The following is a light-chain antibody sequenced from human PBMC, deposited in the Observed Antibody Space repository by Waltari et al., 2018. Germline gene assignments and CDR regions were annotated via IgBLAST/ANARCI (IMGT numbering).Light chain of an antibody. Sequence: EIVLTQSPGTLSLTPGERVTLSCRASETIPNAYLAWSQQTPGQAPRLLIFGTSTRATGIPARFSGSGSATDFTLTISRLEPEDFALYHCHYSGPSMWTFGQGTRVEIK. CDR1: ETIPNAY. V-gene: IGKV3-20*01. CDR3: HYSGPSMWT. CDR2: GTS. J-gene: IGKJ1*01.